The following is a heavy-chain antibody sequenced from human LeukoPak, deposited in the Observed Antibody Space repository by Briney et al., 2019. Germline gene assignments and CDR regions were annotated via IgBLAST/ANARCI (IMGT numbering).Heavy chain of an antibody. J-gene: IGHJ2*01. V-gene: IGHV3-23*01. CDR1: GFTFSSYA. D-gene: IGHD2-2*01. Sequence: PGGSLELSWAAPGFTFSSYAMGWVRRAPGKGLEGVSGFSGRGGTPFYANSVKGRFTVSRDNSKHTLYLQMNSLRAEDTAVYHCANDLYCRSTSCLPRYFDLWGRGTLVTDCS. CDR3: ANDLYCRSTSCLPRYFDL. CDR2: FSGRGGTP.